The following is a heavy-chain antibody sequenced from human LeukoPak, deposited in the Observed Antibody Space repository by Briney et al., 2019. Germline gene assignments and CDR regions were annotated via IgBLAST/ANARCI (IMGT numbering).Heavy chain of an antibody. D-gene: IGHD3-22*01. Sequence: SSETLSLTXTVSGGSISSGSYYWSWIGQPAGKGLKWIGRIYTSGSTNYNPSLKSRVTISVDTSKNQFSLKLSSVTAADTAVYYCASGLSDSSGYYGLDYWGQGTLVTVSS. CDR2: IYTSGST. V-gene: IGHV4-61*02. CDR1: GGSISSGSYY. CDR3: ASGLSDSSGYYGLDY. J-gene: IGHJ4*02.